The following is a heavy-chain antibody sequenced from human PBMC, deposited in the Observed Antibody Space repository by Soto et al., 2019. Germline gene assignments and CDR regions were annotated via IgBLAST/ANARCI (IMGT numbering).Heavy chain of an antibody. D-gene: IGHD5-18*01. CDR3: ARDQAGYSYGYVLDY. CDR2: ISYDGSNK. V-gene: IGHV3-30-3*01. J-gene: IGHJ4*02. Sequence: GGSLRLSCAASGFTFSSYAMHWVRQAPGKGLEWVAVISYDGSNKYYADSVKGRFTISRDNSKNTLYLQMNSLRAEDTAVYYCARDQAGYSYGYVLDYWGQGTLVTVSS. CDR1: GFTFSSYA.